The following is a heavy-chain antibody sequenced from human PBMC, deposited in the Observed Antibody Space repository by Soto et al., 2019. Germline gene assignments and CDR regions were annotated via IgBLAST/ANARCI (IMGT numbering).Heavy chain of an antibody. J-gene: IGHJ4*02. D-gene: IGHD2-8*02. Sequence: QVQMVESGGGVVQPGGSLRLSCTASGFSLSRYGLHWVRQAPGKGLQWVAGLWSNGIKTSYTDSVKGRFTISRDTSKNMLYLQMNTLGAEDTAVYYCARDLHYWSLLIDHWGQGTLVTVSS. V-gene: IGHV3-33*01. CDR2: LWSNGIKT. CDR1: GFSLSRYG. CDR3: ARDLHYWSLLIDH.